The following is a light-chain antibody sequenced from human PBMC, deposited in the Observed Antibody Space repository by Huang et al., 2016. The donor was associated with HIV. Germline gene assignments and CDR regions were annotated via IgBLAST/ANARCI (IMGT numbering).Light chain of an antibody. J-gene: IGKJ2*01. CDR1: QSVLYSSNNKNY. CDR3: QQYYTTPRT. CDR2: WAS. V-gene: IGKV4-1*01. Sequence: DIVMTQSPDSLAVSLGERATINCKSSQSVLYSSNNKNYLAWYQQKPGQPPKRLIYWASTRGSGVPDRFSGSGSGTDFTLTISSLQAEDVAVYYCQQYYTTPRTFGQGTKLEIK.